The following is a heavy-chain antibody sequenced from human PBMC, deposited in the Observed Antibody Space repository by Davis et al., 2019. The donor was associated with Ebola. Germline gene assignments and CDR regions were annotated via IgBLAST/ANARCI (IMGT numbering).Heavy chain of an antibody. CDR3: ARDQDGSGSYYGNRFDY. D-gene: IGHD3-10*01. J-gene: IGHJ4*02. CDR2: INPSGGST. V-gene: IGHV1-46*01. CDR1: GYTFTSYY. Sequence: ASVKVSCKASGYTFTSYYKHWVRQAPGQGLEWMGIINPSGGSTSYAQKFQGRVTMTRDTSTSTVYMELSSLRSEDTAVYYCARDQDGSGSYYGNRFDYWGQGTLVTVSS.